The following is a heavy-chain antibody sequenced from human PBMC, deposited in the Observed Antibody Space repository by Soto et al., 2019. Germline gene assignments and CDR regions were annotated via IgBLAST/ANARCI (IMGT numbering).Heavy chain of an antibody. V-gene: IGHV5-10-1*01. CDR1: GYSFTSSW. J-gene: IGHJ3*01. CDR3: VARGYKSTNAFDV. D-gene: IGHD5-12*01. CDR2: IDPSRSYT. Sequence: PGESLKISCKGSGYSFTSSWINWVRQMPGKGLEWMGRIDPSRSYTIYNPSFQGHVTISVDKSTRTAYLQWGNLKASDTAIYYCVARGYKSTNAFDVWGQGTLVTVSS.